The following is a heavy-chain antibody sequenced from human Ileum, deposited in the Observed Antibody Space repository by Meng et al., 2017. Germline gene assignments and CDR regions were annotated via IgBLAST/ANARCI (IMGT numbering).Heavy chain of an antibody. CDR2: INPSGGST. V-gene: IGHV1-46*01. CDR3: ARAHCSGGSCYDWFDP. Sequence: ASVKVSCKASGYTFTSYYMHWVRQAPGQGLEWMGIINPSGGSTSYAQKFQGRVTMTRDTSTSTVYMELSSLRSEDTAVHYCARAHCSGGSCYDWFDPWGQGTLVTVSS. CDR1: GYTFTSYY. D-gene: IGHD2-15*01. J-gene: IGHJ5*02.